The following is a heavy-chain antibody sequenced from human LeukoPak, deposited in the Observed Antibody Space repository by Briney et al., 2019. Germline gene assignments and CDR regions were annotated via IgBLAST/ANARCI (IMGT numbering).Heavy chain of an antibody. V-gene: IGHV3-30-3*01. J-gene: IGHJ4*02. D-gene: IGHD3-3*01. CDR3: VHDFWSGYYAYFDY. CDR1: GFTFSSYA. Sequence: PGRSLRLSCAASGFTFSSYAMHWVRQAPXXGLEWVAVISYDGSNKYYADSVKGRFTISRDNSKNTLYLQMNSLRAEDTAVYYCVHDFWSGYYAYFDYWGQGTLVTVSS. CDR2: ISYDGSNK.